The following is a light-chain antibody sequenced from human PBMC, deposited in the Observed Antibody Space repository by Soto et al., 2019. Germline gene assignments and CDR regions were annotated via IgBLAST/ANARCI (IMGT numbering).Light chain of an antibody. CDR3: QQYHNLWT. CDR1: QSIGNY. Sequence: EVVLTQSPATLSLSPGEGATLSCRASQSIGNYLAWYQQKPGQAPRLLIYATSNRATGIPARFSGSGSGTDFTLTISSLQPEDFATYYCQQYHNLWTFGQGTKVDIK. J-gene: IGKJ1*01. CDR2: ATS. V-gene: IGKV3-11*01.